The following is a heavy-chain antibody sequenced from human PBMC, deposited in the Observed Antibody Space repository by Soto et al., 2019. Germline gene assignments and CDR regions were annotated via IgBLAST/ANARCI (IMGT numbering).Heavy chain of an antibody. CDR3: AKEGLYSSSCFDY. CDR1: GFTFSSYG. D-gene: IGHD6-13*01. V-gene: IGHV3-30*18. J-gene: IGHJ4*02. Sequence: PGWSLRLSCAASGFTFSSYGMHWVRQAPGKGLEWVAVISYDGSNKYYADSVKGRFTISRDNSKNTLYLQMNSLRAEDTAVYYCAKEGLYSSSCFDYWGQGTLVTVSS. CDR2: ISYDGSNK.